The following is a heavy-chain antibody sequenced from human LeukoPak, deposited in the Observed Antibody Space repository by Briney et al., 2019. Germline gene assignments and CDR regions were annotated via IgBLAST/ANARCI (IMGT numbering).Heavy chain of an antibody. CDR3: ASRGSDTAMARDYYYYMDV. J-gene: IGHJ6*03. V-gene: IGHV3-23*01. Sequence: GGSLRLSCAASGFTFSSYAMSWVRQAPGKGLEWVSAISGSGGSTYYADSVKGRFTISRDNSKNTLYLQMNSLRAEDTAVYYCASRGSDTAMARDYYYYMDVWGKGTTVTVSS. CDR2: ISGSGGST. CDR1: GFTFSSYA. D-gene: IGHD5-18*01.